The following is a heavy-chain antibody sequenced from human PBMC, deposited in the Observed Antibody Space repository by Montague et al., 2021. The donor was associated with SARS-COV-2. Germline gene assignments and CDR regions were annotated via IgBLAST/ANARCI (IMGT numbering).Heavy chain of an antibody. CDR1: GGSISSSSYY. J-gene: IGHJ6*02. D-gene: IGHD2-2*02. V-gene: IGHV4-39*07. Sequence: SETLSLTCTVSGGSISSSSYYWGWIRQAPGKGLEWIGCIYYSGSTYYNPSLKSRVTISVDTSKNQFSLKLSSVTAADTAVYYCARDPSRQPLLYPIGDYYYGMDVWGQGTTVTVSS. CDR2: IYYSGST. CDR3: ARDPSRQPLLYPIGDYYYGMDV.